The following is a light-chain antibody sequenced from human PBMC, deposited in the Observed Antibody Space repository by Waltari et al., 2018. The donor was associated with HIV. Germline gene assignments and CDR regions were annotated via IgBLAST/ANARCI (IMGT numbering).Light chain of an antibody. Sequence: IVLTQSPGTLSLSPGERATFSCRASQSVNSDYVAWYQQKPGQAPRLVMYGASTRALGLPDRFSGSGSGTDFTLTIVRLEPEDFAVYYCQQYGVLPITFGQGTRLEI. CDR2: GAS. CDR3: QQYGVLPIT. V-gene: IGKV3-20*01. J-gene: IGKJ5*01. CDR1: QSVNSDY.